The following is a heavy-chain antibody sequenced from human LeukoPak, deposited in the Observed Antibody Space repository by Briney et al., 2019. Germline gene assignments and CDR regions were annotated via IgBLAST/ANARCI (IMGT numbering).Heavy chain of an antibody. CDR3: ARAPSKGGSAPRGYYYYYYGMDV. Sequence: ASVKVSCKASGYTFTSYDINWVRQATGQGLEWMGWMNPNSGNTGYAQKFQGRVTMTRNTSISTAYMELSSLRSEDTAVYYCARAPSKGGSAPRGYYYYYYGMDVWGQGTTVTVSS. CDR2: MNPNSGNT. J-gene: IGHJ6*02. CDR1: GYTFTSYD. V-gene: IGHV1-8*01. D-gene: IGHD6-19*01.